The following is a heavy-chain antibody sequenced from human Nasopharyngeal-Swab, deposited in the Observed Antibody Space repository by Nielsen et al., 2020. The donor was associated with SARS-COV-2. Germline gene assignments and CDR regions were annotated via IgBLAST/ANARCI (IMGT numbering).Heavy chain of an antibody. CDR1: GFTFSSYG. J-gene: IGHJ6*02. D-gene: IGHD3-10*01. Sequence: GGSLRLSCAASGFTFSSYGMHWVRQAPGKGLEWVAVIRYDGSNKYYADSVKGRFTISRDNSKNTLYLQMNSLRAEDTAVYYCARDNRGLLWFGELPQYYYYGMDVWGQGTTVTVSS. V-gene: IGHV3-33*01. CDR2: IRYDGSNK. CDR3: ARDNRGLLWFGELPQYYYYGMDV.